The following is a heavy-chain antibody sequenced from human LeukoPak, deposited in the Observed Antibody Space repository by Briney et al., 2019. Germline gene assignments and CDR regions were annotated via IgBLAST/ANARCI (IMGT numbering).Heavy chain of an antibody. CDR1: GFNFADHA. V-gene: IGHV3-23*01. CDR3: VREDTPATANY. CDR2: ISGGGDIT. D-gene: IGHD2-21*02. J-gene: IGHJ4*02. Sequence: GGSLRLSCAASGFNFADHAMSWVRQTAGKGLEWVSAISGGGDITYYADSVKGRFTISRDNSKDTLFLQMHSLRPGDTAVYYCVREDTPATANYWGQGTLVTVSS.